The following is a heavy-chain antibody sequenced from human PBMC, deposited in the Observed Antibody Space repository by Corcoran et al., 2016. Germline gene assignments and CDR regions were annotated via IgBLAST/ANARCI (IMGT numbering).Heavy chain of an antibody. CDR2: IYYSGST. CDR3: ARQRNYYDSSGYRNAFDI. Sequence: QVQLQESGPGLVKPSETLSLTCTVSGGSISSYYWSWIRQPPGKGLERIGYIYYSGSTNYNPSLKSRVTISVDTSKNQFSLKLSSVTAADTAVYYCARQRNYYDSSGYRNAFDIWGQGTMVTVSS. D-gene: IGHD3-22*01. J-gene: IGHJ3*02. CDR1: GGSISSYY. V-gene: IGHV4-59*01.